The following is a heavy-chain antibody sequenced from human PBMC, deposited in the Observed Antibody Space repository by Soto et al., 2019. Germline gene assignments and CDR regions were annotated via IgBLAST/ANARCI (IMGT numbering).Heavy chain of an antibody. D-gene: IGHD3-22*01. CDR1: GFTFTSSA. CDR3: AADRGTYYYDSSGSY. V-gene: IGHV1-58*01. CDR2: IVVGSGNT. J-gene: IGHJ4*02. Sequence: SVKVSCKASGFTFTSSAVQWVRQARGQRLEWIGWIVVGSGNTNYAQKFQERVTITRDMSTSTAYMELSSLRSEDTAVYYCAADRGTYYYDSSGSYWGQGTLVAVSS.